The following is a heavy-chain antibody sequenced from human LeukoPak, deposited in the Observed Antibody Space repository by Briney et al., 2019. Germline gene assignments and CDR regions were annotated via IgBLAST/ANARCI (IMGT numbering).Heavy chain of an antibody. CDR3: ARDSNWNDVIYYYYGMDV. Sequence: GGSLRLSCAASGFTFSSYSMNWVRQAPGKGLEWVSSISSSSSYIYYAASVKGRFTISRDNAKNSLYLQMNSLRAEDTAVYYCARDSNWNDVIYYYYGMDVWGQGTTVTVSS. CDR2: ISSSSSYI. D-gene: IGHD1-1*01. CDR1: GFTFSSYS. V-gene: IGHV3-21*01. J-gene: IGHJ6*02.